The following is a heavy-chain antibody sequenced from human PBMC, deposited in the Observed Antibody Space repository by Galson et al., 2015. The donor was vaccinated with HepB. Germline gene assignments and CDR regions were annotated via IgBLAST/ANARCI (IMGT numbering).Heavy chain of an antibody. D-gene: IGHD3-3*01. CDR1: GGTFSSYA. V-gene: IGHV1-69*04. Sequence: SVKVSCKASGGTFSSYAISWVRQAPGQGLEWMGRIIPILGIANYAQKFQGRVTITADKSTSTAYMELSSLRSEDTAVYYCARASDKLFGVVIITNNYYYYGMDVWGQGTTVTVSS. CDR3: ARASDKLFGVVIITNNYYYYGMDV. CDR2: IIPILGIA. J-gene: IGHJ6*02.